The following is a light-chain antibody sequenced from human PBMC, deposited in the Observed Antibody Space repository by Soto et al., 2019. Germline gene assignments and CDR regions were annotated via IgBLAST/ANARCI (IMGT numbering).Light chain of an antibody. CDR3: QHYNSYSEA. V-gene: IGKV1-39*01. CDR2: AAS. J-gene: IGKJ1*01. Sequence: DIQMTQSPSSLSASVGDRVTITCRASQSINRFLNWYPQKPGKAPKLLIYAASSVQSGVPSRFSGSGSGTEFTLTISSLQPDDFATYYCQHYNSYSEAFGQGTK. CDR1: QSINRF.